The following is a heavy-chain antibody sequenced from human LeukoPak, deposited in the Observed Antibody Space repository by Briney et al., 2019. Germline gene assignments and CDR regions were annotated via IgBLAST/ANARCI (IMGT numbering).Heavy chain of an antibody. Sequence: GGSLRLSCVGSGFRFSSYDMNWVRQAPGRGLEWLSYLTRTSSATWYADSVKGRFTISRDNSKNTLYVQMNSLRDEDTAVYYCAKDQRWESPHYLDSWGQGTLVTVSS. CDR2: LTRTSSAT. CDR3: AKDQRWESPHYLDS. J-gene: IGHJ4*02. CDR1: GFRFSSYD. V-gene: IGHV3-48*02. D-gene: IGHD1-26*01.